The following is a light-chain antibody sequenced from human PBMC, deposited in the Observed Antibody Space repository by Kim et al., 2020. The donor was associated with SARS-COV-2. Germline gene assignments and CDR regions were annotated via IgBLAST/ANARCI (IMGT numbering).Light chain of an antibody. CDR1: QSISSW. Sequence: VGDRVTITCRASQSISSWLAWYQQKPGKAPKLLIYKASSLESGVPSRFSGSGSGTEFTLTISSLQPDDFATYYCQQYNSYSPQWTFGQGTKVDIK. V-gene: IGKV1-5*03. J-gene: IGKJ1*01. CDR3: QQYNSYSPQWT. CDR2: KAS.